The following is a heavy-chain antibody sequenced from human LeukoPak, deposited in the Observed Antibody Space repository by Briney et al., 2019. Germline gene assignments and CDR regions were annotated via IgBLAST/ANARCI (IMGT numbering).Heavy chain of an antibody. Sequence: SVKVSCKASGRTFSRYDISWVRQAPGQGLEWMGGIIPLFGTANYAQKFQGRVTITADESTSTAYMELSSLRSEDTAVYYCARDIAVAGTVWFDPWGQGNLVTVSS. D-gene: IGHD6-19*01. V-gene: IGHV1-69*13. CDR1: GRTFSRYD. J-gene: IGHJ5*02. CDR3: ARDIAVAGTVWFDP. CDR2: IIPLFGTA.